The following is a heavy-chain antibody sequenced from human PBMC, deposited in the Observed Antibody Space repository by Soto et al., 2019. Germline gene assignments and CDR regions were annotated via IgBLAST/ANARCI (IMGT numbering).Heavy chain of an antibody. CDR3: ARENSYFDY. CDR1: GYTFRNFG. Sequence: ASVKVSCKASGYTFRNFGISWVRQAPGQGLEWMGWISAYNANANYAQKFQGRLTMTADTSTSTAYMELRSLRSDDTAVYYCARENSYFDYWGQGALVTVSS. J-gene: IGHJ4*02. V-gene: IGHV1-18*01. CDR2: ISAYNANA.